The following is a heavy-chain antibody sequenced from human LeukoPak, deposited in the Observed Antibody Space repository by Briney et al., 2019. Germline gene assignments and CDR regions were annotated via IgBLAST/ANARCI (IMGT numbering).Heavy chain of an antibody. V-gene: IGHV3-21*06. Sequence: GGSLRLSCAASGFNFNTYTMNWVRQAPGKGLEWVSSISSDNSYIYYADAVHGRFTVSRDNAKYSLYLQMNSLRAEDTAVYYCVRGSYGAYDYWGQGSLVTVSS. J-gene: IGHJ4*02. CDR2: ISSDNSYI. D-gene: IGHD4-17*01. CDR1: GFNFNTYT. CDR3: VRGSYGAYDY.